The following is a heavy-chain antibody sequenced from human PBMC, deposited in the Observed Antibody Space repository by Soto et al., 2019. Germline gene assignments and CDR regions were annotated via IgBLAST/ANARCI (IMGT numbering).Heavy chain of an antibody. CDR2: TSPKTGGA. V-gene: IGHV1-2*02. D-gene: IGHD3-10*01. CDR1: GYTFTAYY. J-gene: IGHJ5*01. CDR3: ARSSGSYSKWFDS. Sequence: QVQLLQSGAGVKMPGASVRVSCKTSGYTFTAYYMHWLRQAPGHGLEWLGWTSPKTGGAKYSHTFQCRVSMTRNTSISTAYMELTGLSTDDTAVYYCARSSGSYSKWFDSWGQGTLVTVSS.